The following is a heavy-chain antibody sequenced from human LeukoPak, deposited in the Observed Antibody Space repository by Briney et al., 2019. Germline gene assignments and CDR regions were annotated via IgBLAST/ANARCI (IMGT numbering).Heavy chain of an antibody. Sequence: GGSLRLSCSASGFTVSSNYMSWVRQAPGKGLEWVSVTYSGGSTYYADSVRGRFTISRDNSKNTLYLQMNSLRAEDTAVYYCARGVRHLKRIAVAGFYFDYWGQGTLVTVSS. CDR3: ARGVRHLKRIAVAGFYFDY. CDR1: GFTVSSNY. J-gene: IGHJ4*02. CDR2: TYSGGST. V-gene: IGHV3-66*01. D-gene: IGHD6-19*01.